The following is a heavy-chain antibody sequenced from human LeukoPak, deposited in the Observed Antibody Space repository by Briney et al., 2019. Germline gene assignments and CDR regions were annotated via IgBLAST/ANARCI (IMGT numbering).Heavy chain of an antibody. CDR3: GRGPVTYYYDSSAENDFDY. Sequence: ASVKVSCKASGYTFTSYDINWVRQATGQGLEWMGWMNPNSGNTGYAQKFQGRVTMTRNTSISTAYMELSSLRSEDTAVYYCGRGPVTYYYDSSAENDFDYWGQGTLVTVSS. D-gene: IGHD3-22*01. V-gene: IGHV1-8*01. CDR1: GYTFTSYD. CDR2: MNPNSGNT. J-gene: IGHJ4*02.